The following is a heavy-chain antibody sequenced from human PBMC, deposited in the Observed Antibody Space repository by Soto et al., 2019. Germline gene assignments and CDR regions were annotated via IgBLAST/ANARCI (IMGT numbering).Heavy chain of an antibody. CDR3: ARGMYYDFWSGYHGVAYFDY. J-gene: IGHJ4*02. CDR2: ISSSSSTI. Sequence: PGGSLRLSCAASGFTFSSYSMNWVRQAPGKGLEWVSYISSSSSTIYYADSVKGRFTISRDNAKNSLYLQMNSLRAEDTAVYYCARGMYYDFWSGYHGVAYFDYWGQGTLVTSPQ. D-gene: IGHD3-3*01. CDR1: GFTFSSYS. V-gene: IGHV3-48*01.